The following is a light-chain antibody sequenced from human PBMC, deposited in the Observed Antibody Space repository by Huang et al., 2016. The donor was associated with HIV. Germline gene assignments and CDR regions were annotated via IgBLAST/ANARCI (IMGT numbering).Light chain of an antibody. J-gene: IGKJ4*01. CDR1: QSVSSY. CDR3: QQRSNWLLT. Sequence: EIVLTQSPATLSLSPGERATLSCRASQSVSSYLAWYQQKPGQDPRLLIYDAYNRATGIPARFSGTRSGTDFILTISSLEPEDFAVYYCQQRSNWLLTFGGGTKVEIK. V-gene: IGKV3-11*01. CDR2: DAY.